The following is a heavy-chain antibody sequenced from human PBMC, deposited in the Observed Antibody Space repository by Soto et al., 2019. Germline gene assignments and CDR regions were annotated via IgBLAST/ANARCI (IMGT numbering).Heavy chain of an antibody. CDR2: ISGSGGST. J-gene: IGHJ4*02. V-gene: IGHV3-23*01. CDR1: GFTFSSYA. D-gene: IGHD6-13*01. Sequence: EVQLLESGGGLVQPGGSLRLSCAASGFTFSSYAMSWVRQAPGKGLEWVSAISGSGGSTYYADSVKGLFTISRDNCSHTLDLQMNSLRAEDTGVYGCANENWYSSCLFEFDYWGQGSLFTVSS. CDR3: ANENWYSSCLFEFDY.